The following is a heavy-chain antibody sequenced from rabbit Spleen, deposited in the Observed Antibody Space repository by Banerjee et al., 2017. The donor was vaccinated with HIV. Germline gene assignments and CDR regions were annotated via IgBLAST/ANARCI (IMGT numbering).Heavy chain of an antibody. CDR1: GIDFSNYYY. CDR2: INTRDGSS. V-gene: IGHV1S43*01. J-gene: IGHJ6*01. CDR3: AGDSVSGFLSWIMGL. D-gene: IGHD1-1*01. Sequence: QEQLEESGGDLVKPEGTLTLTCKASGIDFSNYYYMYWVRQAPGKGLELIAWINTRDGSSTAACLVNGRFRISRKTSLNTADLLMTTRTSADAATYFCAGDSVSGFLSWIMGLWGPGTLVTVS.